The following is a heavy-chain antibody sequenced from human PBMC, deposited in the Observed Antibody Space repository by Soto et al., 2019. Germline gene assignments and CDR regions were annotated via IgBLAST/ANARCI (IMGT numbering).Heavy chain of an antibody. V-gene: IGHV3-33*01. CDR1: GFTFSSYG. CDR3: ARVFYTGSFPHGMDV. CDR2: IWYDGSNK. D-gene: IGHD3-10*01. J-gene: IGHJ6*02. Sequence: GSLRLSCAASGFTFSSYGMHWVRQAPGKGLEWVAVIWYDGSNKYYADSVKGRFTISRDNSKNTLYLQMNSLRAEDTAVYYCARVFYTGSFPHGMDVWGQGTTVTVSS.